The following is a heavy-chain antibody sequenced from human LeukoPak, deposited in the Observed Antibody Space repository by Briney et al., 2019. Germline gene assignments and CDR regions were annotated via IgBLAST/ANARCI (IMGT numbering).Heavy chain of an antibody. CDR1: GGTFSSYA. CDR3: ARDQKDYYGSSDI. J-gene: IGHJ3*02. V-gene: IGHV1-69*13. D-gene: IGHD3-10*01. Sequence: SVKVSCKASGGTFSSYAISWVRQAPGQGLEWMGGIIPIFGTANYAQKFQGRVTITADESTSTAYMELSSLRSEDTTVYYCARDQKDYYGSSDIWGQGTMVTVSS. CDR2: IIPIFGTA.